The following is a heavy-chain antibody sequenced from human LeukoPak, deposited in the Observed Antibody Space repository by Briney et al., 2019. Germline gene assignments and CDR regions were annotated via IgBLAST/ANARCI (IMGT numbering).Heavy chain of an antibody. CDR3: TRGAPIAD. CDR1: GFIFGDSA. J-gene: IGHJ4*02. D-gene: IGHD2-15*01. V-gene: IGHV3-49*03. CDR2: IRSKAYGATT. Sequence: GRSLRLSCTPSGFIFGDSALNWFRQAPGKGLEWLGFIRSKAYGATTEYAASVKGRFTISRDDSKGIAFLQMNSLKTEDTAVYFCTRGAPIADWGQGTLVTVSS.